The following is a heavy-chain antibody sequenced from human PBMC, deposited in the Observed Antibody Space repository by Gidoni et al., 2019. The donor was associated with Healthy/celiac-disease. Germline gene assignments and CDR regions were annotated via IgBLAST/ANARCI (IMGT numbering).Heavy chain of an antibody. Sequence: QVQLVESGGGVVQPGRSLRLSCAASGFTFSSYGMHWLRQAPGKGLAWVAVIWYDGSNKYYADSVKVRFTISRDNSKNTLYLQMNSLRADDTAVYYCARGGLSSSSTLNLCDPWCQGTLVTVSS. CDR1: GFTFSSYG. D-gene: IGHD6-6*01. CDR2: IWYDGSNK. CDR3: ARGGLSSSSTLNLCDP. V-gene: IGHV3-33*01. J-gene: IGHJ5*02.